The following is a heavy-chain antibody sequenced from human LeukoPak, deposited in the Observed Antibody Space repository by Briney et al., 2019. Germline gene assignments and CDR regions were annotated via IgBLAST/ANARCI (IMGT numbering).Heavy chain of an antibody. CDR1: GFTFSSYA. J-gene: IGHJ6*02. D-gene: IGHD3-22*01. CDR2: ISSSSSYI. Sequence: PGGSLRLSCAASGFTFSSYAMSWVRQAPGKGLEWVSSISSSSSYIYYADSVKGRFTISRDNAKNSLYLQMNSLRAEDTAVYYCARKQYYYDSSGYYDYYYYYGMDVWGQGTTVTVSS. V-gene: IGHV3-21*01. CDR3: ARKQYYYDSSGYYDYYYYYGMDV.